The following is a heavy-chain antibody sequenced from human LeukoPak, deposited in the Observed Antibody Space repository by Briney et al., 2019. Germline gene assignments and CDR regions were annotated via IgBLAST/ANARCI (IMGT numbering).Heavy chain of an antibody. CDR2: IATSGSAK. D-gene: IGHD2-2*01. V-gene: IGHV3-48*03. CDR3: VRGGYCSSTICYWYNAFDM. J-gene: IGHJ3*02. Sequence: GALRLSCAASGFTFSSYEMSWVCQAPRKELEWVSYIATSGSAKYYADSGKRRLTILRDNAKNSLYLQMNSLRAEDMAVYYCVRGGYCSSTICYWYNAFDMWGQGTMVTVSS. CDR1: GFTFSSYE.